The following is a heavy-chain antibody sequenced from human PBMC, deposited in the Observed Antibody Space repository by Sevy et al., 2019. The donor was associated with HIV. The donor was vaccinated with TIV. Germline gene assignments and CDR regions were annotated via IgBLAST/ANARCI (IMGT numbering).Heavy chain of an antibody. CDR1: GGTFSSYA. Sequence: ASVKVSCKASGGTFSSYAISWVRQAPGQGLEWMGGIIPIFGTANYAQKFQGRVTITADESTSTAYMELSSLRSEDTAVYYCARDMSYYGSGSYSELGLSEYGMDVWGQGTTVTVSS. D-gene: IGHD3-10*01. J-gene: IGHJ6*02. V-gene: IGHV1-69*13. CDR3: ARDMSYYGSGSYSELGLSEYGMDV. CDR2: IIPIFGTA.